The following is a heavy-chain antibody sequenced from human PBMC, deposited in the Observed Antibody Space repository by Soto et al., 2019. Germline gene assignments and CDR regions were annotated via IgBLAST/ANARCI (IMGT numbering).Heavy chain of an antibody. V-gene: IGHV1-2*02. J-gene: IGHJ4*02. Sequence: ASVKVSCKASGYTFTGYYMHWVRQAPGQGLEWMGWINPNSGGTNYAQKFQGRVTMTRDTSISTAYMELSSLRSEDTAVYYCAREGIAVAGRRSDYWGQGTLVTVSS. CDR2: INPNSGGT. CDR3: AREGIAVAGRRSDY. D-gene: IGHD6-19*01. CDR1: GYTFTGYY.